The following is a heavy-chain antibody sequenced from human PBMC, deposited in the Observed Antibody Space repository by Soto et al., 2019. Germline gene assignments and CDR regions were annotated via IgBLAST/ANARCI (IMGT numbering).Heavy chain of an antibody. CDR3: ARVGRGVYGMDV. CDR1: GFTLSSFS. Sequence: EVQLVESGGGWVQPGGSLRLSCAASGFTLSSFSINWVRQAPGKGLEWFSYITSDSSTISYADSVKGRFTVSRDNAKNSLYLQMNSLRDEDTAVYYCARVGRGVYGMDVWGQGTSVTVSS. J-gene: IGHJ6*02. D-gene: IGHD2-8*01. CDR2: ITSDSSTI. V-gene: IGHV3-48*02.